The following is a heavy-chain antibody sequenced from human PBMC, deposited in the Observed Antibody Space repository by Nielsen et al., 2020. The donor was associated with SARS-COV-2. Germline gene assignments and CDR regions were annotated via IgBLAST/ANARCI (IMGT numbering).Heavy chain of an antibody. D-gene: IGHD1-26*01. CDR1: GYTFTRYY. V-gene: IGHV1-46*01. J-gene: IGHJ5*02. CDR3: ARMDVGPTFEKWFDP. CDR2: INPSGFST. Sequence: ASVKVSCKASGYTFTRYYMHWVRQAPGQGLEWMGIINPSGFSTTYAQKFQGRVTMTRDTSTSTVYMELSSLSSEDTAVYYCARMDVGPTFEKWFDPWGQGTLVTVSS.